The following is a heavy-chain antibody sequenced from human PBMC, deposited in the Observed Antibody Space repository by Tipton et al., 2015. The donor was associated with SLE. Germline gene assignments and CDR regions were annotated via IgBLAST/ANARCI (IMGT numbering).Heavy chain of an antibody. CDR2: MFSSGDT. Sequence: TLSLTCTVSGDSINSHYWSWIRQPAGKGLEWIGRMFSSGDTNYNPSLKSRLTMSVDTSKNQLSLTVNSVTAADTAVYYCARENVAADGALDVWGQGTMVTVSS. CDR3: ARENVAADGALDV. CDR1: GDSINSHY. D-gene: IGHD6-13*01. V-gene: IGHV4-4*07. J-gene: IGHJ3*01.